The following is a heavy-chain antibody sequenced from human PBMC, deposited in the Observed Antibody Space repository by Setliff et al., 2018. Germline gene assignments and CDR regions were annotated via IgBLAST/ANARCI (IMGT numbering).Heavy chain of an antibody. CDR3: ARVDFTMIQGVLGL. Sequence: SETLSLTCTVSGGSISPYFWSWIRQPPGKGLEWIGYIYHNGNTTNHPSLKSRLTMSVDTSKNQFSLKLTSVTAADTAVYYCARVDFTMIQGVLGLWGQGTLVTVSS. D-gene: IGHD3-10*01. CDR2: IYHNGNT. J-gene: IGHJ1*01. V-gene: IGHV4-59*12. CDR1: GGSISPYF.